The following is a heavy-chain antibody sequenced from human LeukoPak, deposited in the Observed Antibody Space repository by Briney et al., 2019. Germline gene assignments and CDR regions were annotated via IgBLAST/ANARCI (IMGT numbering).Heavy chain of an antibody. Sequence: GGSLRLSCAASGFTFGNYWMHWVHQTPGKGLMWVSRINPDGSDTAYADSVKGRFTFSRDNAKRTLYLQMNSLRVEDMAVYYCTRDSFSSRGGIYYYFGMDVWGQGTTVTVSS. J-gene: IGHJ6*02. CDR3: TRDSFSSRGGIYYYFGMDV. D-gene: IGHD6-13*01. CDR1: GFTFGNYW. CDR2: INPDGSDT. V-gene: IGHV3-74*03.